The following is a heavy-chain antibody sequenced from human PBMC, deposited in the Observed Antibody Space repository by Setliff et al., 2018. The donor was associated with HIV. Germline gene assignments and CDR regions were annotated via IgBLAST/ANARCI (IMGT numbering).Heavy chain of an antibody. CDR2: IDYSGSP. Sequence: PSETLSLTCAVYGGSFSGYHWSWIRQPPGKGLEWIGEIDYSGSPNYNPSLKSRVTISIDTSKKQFSLRLTSVTAADTAVYYCARVARYSYGSFESWGQGTLVTVSS. D-gene: IGHD5-18*01. CDR1: GGSFSGYH. V-gene: IGHV4-34*01. J-gene: IGHJ4*02. CDR3: ARVARYSYGSFES.